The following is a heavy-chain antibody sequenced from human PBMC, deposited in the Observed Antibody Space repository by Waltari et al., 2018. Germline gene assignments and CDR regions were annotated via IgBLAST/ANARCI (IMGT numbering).Heavy chain of an antibody. CDR1: GYTFTVYY. Sequence: QVQLVQSGAEVKKPGASVQVSCKASGYTFTVYYIHWVRQAPGQGLEWMRRSNPTSGGTNYAQKFQGRVTMTRDTSISTAYMELSRLRSEDTAMYDCARTPLGYCSGGSCYPFDYWGQGTLVTVAS. D-gene: IGHD2-15*01. V-gene: IGHV1-2*06. J-gene: IGHJ4*02. CDR3: ARTPLGYCSGGSCYPFDY. CDR2: SNPTSGGT.